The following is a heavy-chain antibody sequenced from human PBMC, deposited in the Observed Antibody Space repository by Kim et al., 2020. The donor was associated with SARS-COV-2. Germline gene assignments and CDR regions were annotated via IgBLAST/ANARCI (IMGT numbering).Heavy chain of an antibody. J-gene: IGHJ6*02. CDR3: ALQDTGDYYYYYGMDV. CDR2: ISYDGSNK. Sequence: GGSLRLSCAASGFTFSSYGMHWVRQAPGKGQEWVAVISYDGSNKYYADSVKGRFTISRDNSKNTLYLQMNSLRAEDTAVYYCALQDTGDYYYYYGMDVWGQGTTVTVSS. CDR1: GFTFSSYG. V-gene: IGHV3-30*03. D-gene: IGHD7-27*01.